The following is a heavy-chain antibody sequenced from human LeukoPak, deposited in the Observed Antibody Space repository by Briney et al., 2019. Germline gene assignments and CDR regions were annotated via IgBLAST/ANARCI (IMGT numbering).Heavy chain of an antibody. Sequence: PGGSLRLSCAASGFTFSNYFMTWVRQAPGKGLEWVANIKEDGSQRYYVDSVEGRFTISRDNAKNSLYLQMNSLRAEDTAVYYCATGLVGATGALDCWGQGTLVTVSS. CDR2: IKEDGSQR. J-gene: IGHJ4*02. D-gene: IGHD1-26*01. CDR1: GFTFSNYF. V-gene: IGHV3-7*01. CDR3: ATGLVGATGALDC.